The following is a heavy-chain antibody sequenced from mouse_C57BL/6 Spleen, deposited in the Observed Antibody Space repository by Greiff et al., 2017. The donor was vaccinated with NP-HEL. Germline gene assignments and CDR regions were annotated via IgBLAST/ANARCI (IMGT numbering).Heavy chain of an antibody. CDR3: ARGAYYYGRAYAMDY. V-gene: IGHV1-55*01. D-gene: IGHD1-1*01. Sequence: VQLQQPGAELVKPGASVKMSCKASGYTFTSYWITWVKQRPGQGLEWIGDVYPGSGSTNYNEKFKSKATLTVDTSSSTAYMQLSSLTSEDSAVYYCARGAYYYGRAYAMDYWGQGTSVTVSS. CDR1: GYTFTSYW. J-gene: IGHJ4*01. CDR2: VYPGSGST.